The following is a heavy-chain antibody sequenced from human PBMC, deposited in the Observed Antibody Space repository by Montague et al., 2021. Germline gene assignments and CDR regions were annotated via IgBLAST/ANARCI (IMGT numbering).Heavy chain of an antibody. CDR2: ISYSERT. CDR1: GGPISNYF. J-gene: IGHJ3*02. Sequence: SETLSLTCTVSGGPISNYFWTWIRQPPGKGLEWIGFISYSERTNFNPSLKSRVTISLGTSKNQFSLNLSSVTAADTAVYYCARDTTTDGFDIWGQGTMVTVSS. D-gene: IGHD1-1*01. V-gene: IGHV4-59*13. CDR3: ARDTTTDGFDI.